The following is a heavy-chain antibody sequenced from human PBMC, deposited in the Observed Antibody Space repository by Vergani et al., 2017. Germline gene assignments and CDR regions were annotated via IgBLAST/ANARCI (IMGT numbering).Heavy chain of an antibody. CDR1: GYTFTDYY. CDR2: INPNSGGT. V-gene: IGHV1-2*02. D-gene: IGHD1-26*01. J-gene: IGHJ4*02. CDR3: AREELVGVTFVFSPHTRENFDY. Sequence: QVQLVQSGAEVKKPGASVKVSCKASGYTFTDYYIHWVRQAPGQGLEWMGWINPNSGGTNYAQKFQDRVTMTRDTSISTAYMALSRLRSDDTAVYYCAREELVGVTFVFSPHTRENFDYWGQGTLVTVSS.